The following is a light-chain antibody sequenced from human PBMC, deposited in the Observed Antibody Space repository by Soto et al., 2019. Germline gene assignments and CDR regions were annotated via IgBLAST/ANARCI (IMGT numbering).Light chain of an antibody. J-gene: IGKJ5*01. CDR2: VAS. CDR1: QGISNY. V-gene: IGKV1-27*01. CDR3: QKYNFDTIT. Sequence: EIPVTKYPSSLSSSVSDSGTITCRASQGISNYLAWYQQKPGQVPKLLIYVASTLQSGVPSRFSGRGSGTDFSLSICSLQPEDVATYYCQKYNFDTITFAQGTLLDI.